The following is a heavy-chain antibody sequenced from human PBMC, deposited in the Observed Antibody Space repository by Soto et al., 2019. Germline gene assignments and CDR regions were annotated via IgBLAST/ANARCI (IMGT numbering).Heavy chain of an antibody. CDR1: GWFFSGYY. J-gene: IGHJ4*02. CDR2: INHSGST. Sequence: KPSETLSLTCAVYGWFFSGYYWSWIRQPPGKGLEWIGEINHSGSTNYNPSLKSRVTISVDTSKNQFSLKLSSVTAADTAVYYCASLRYCSGGSCYSGNFDYWGQGTLVTVSS. D-gene: IGHD2-15*01. CDR3: ASLRYCSGGSCYSGNFDY. V-gene: IGHV4-34*01.